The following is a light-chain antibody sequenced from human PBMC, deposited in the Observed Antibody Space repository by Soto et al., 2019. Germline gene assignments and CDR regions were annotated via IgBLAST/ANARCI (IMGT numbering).Light chain of an antibody. CDR3: QQYGDSPWT. CDR2: GAS. V-gene: IGKV3-20*01. J-gene: IGKJ1*01. CDR1: QSVSSSSY. Sequence: EIVLTQSPGTLSLSPGERATLSCRASQSVSSSSYLAWYQQKPGQAPRLLIYGASSRATGIPDRFSGSGSGTDFTLTINRLEPEDFAVYYCQQYGDSPWTFGQGTKVEIK.